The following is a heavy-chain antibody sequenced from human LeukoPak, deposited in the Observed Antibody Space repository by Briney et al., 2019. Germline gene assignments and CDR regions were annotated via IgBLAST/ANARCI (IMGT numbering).Heavy chain of an antibody. CDR3: ARRWNMVRGVTYYYYMDV. D-gene: IGHD3-10*01. CDR2: IYYSGST. J-gene: IGHJ6*03. CDR1: GGSISSSSYY. Sequence: PSETLSLTCTVSGGSISSSSYYWGWIRQPPGKGLGWIGSIYYSGSTYYNPSLKSRVTISVDTSKNQFSLKLSSVTAADTAVYYCARRWNMVRGVTYYYYMDVWGKGTTVTISS. V-gene: IGHV4-39*01.